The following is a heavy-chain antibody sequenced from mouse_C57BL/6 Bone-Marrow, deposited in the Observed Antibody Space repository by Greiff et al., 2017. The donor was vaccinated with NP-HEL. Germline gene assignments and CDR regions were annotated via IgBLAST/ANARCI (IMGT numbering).Heavy chain of an antibody. CDR1: GYTFTTYW. CDR2: IDPSDSYT. Sequence: QVQLQQPGAELVKPGASVKLSCKASGYTFTTYWMQWVKQRPGQGLEWIGEIDPSDSYTNYTHKFKGKATLTVDTSSSTANMQLSSLTSEDSAVYYCARKAYYGRSYEFAYWGQGTLVTVSA. D-gene: IGHD1-1*01. CDR3: ARKAYYGRSYEFAY. J-gene: IGHJ3*01. V-gene: IGHV1-50*01.